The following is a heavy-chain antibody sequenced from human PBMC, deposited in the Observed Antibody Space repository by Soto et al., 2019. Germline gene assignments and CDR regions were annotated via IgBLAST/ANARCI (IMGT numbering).Heavy chain of an antibody. CDR1: GFTFSSYP. V-gene: IGHV3-23*01. Sequence: EVQLLESGGGLAQPGGSLRLSCAASGFTFSSYPMSWVRQAPGQGLEWVSGIVASGGITYYADSVKGRFTISRDNSKKTLYVKMNSRRDEDTDVYYCAKKSAATFTVGYDYWGQGALVTVCS. D-gene: IGHD5-12*01. CDR2: IVASGGIT. J-gene: IGHJ4*02. CDR3: AKKSAATFTVGYDY.